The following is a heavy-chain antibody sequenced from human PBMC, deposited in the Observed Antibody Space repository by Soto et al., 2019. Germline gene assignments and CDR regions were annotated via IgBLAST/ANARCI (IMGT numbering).Heavy chain of an antibody. D-gene: IGHD2-2*02. CDR2: IIPIFGTA. J-gene: IGHJ5*02. CDR1: GGTFSIYA. V-gene: IGHV1-69*13. Sequence: SVKVSCKASGGTFSIYAISCVLQAPVQWRDWMGGIIPIFGTANYAQKFQGRVTITADESTSTAYMELSSLRSEDTAVYYCARSYCSSTSCYILAVGVWFDPWGQGTLVTVSS. CDR3: ARSYCSSTSCYILAVGVWFDP.